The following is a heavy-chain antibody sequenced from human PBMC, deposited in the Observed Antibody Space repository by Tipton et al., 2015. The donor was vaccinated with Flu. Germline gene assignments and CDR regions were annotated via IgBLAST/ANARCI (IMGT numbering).Heavy chain of an antibody. Sequence: SLRLSCVASGFTFTTYAMTWVRQSPGKGLEWVSSVSGGGGSTYYADSAKGRFTISRDNSKNTLYLQMHSLRAEDTAIYYCAKVIPEKVSGLDYWGQGTLVTVSS. J-gene: IGHJ4*02. CDR2: VSGGGGST. D-gene: IGHD5/OR15-5a*01. CDR3: AKVIPEKVSGLDY. V-gene: IGHV3-23*01. CDR1: GFTFTTYA.